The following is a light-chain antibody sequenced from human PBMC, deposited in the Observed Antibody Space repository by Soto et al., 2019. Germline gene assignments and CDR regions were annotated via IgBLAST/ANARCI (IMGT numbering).Light chain of an antibody. CDR3: CSYAGSRNYV. CDR2: EGS. V-gene: IGLV2-23*01. J-gene: IGLJ1*01. Sequence: QSVLTQPASVSGSPGQSITISCTGTSSVVGSYNLVSWYQQHPGKAPKLMIYEGSKRPSGVSNRFSGSKSGNTASLTISGLQAEDEADYYCCSYAGSRNYVFGTGTKVTVL. CDR1: SSVVGSYNL.